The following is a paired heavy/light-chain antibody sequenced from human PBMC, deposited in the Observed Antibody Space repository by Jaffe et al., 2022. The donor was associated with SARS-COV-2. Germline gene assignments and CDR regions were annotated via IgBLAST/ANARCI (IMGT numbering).Light chain of an antibody. J-gene: IGKJ4*01. CDR2: DAS. V-gene: IGKV3-11*01. CDR3: QQRSNWLT. Sequence: EIVLTQSPATLSLSPGERATLSCRASQSVNRYLAWYQQRPGQAPRLLIYDASNRATGIPARFSGSGSGTDFTLTISSLEPEDFAIYYCQQRSNWLTFGGGTTVEIK. CDR1: QSVNRY.
Heavy chain of an antibody. D-gene: IGHD2-2*01. V-gene: IGHV4-39*01. CDR2: IYYSGIT. Sequence: QLQLQESGPGLVKPSETLSLTCTVSGGSISSTRYYWGWIRQSPGKGLEWIGSIYYSGITYYNPSLKSRVTVSVDTSRNQFSLKLNSVTATDTAVYHCARAYCDSTGCPTFGQSWFDPWGQGTLVIVSS. CDR1: GGSISSTRYY. CDR3: ARAYCDSTGCPTFGQSWFDP. J-gene: IGHJ5*02.